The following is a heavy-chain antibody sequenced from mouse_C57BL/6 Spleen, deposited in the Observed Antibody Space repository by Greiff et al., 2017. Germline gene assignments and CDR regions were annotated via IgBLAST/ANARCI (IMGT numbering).Heavy chain of an antibody. D-gene: IGHD2-4*01. CDR2: ISSGSSTI. CDR3: ASALYDYPDSFDY. Sequence: DVQLVESGGGLVKPGGSLKLSCAASGFTFSDYGMHWVRQAPEKGLEWVAYISSGSSTIYYADTVKGRVTISRDNAKSTLFLQMTSLRSEDTAMYYCASALYDYPDSFDYWGQGTTLTVSS. J-gene: IGHJ2*01. CDR1: GFTFSDYG. V-gene: IGHV5-17*01.